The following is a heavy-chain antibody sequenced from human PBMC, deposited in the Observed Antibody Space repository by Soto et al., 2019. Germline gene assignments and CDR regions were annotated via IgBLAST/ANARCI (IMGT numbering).Heavy chain of an antibody. V-gene: IGHV3-11*01. CDR1: GFTFSDYY. CDR3: AAERTVVTPGDY. D-gene: IGHD2-21*02. J-gene: IGHJ4*02. CDR2: ISSSGSTI. Sequence: AASGFTFSDYYMSWIRQAPGKGLEWVSYISSSGSTIYYADSVKGRFTISRDNAKNSLYLQMNSLRAEDTAVYYCAAERTVVTPGDYWGQGTLVTVSS.